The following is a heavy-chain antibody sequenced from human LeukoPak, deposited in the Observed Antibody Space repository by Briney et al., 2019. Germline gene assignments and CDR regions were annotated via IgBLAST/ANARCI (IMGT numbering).Heavy chain of an antibody. CDR1: GFTLSNCG. D-gene: IGHD6-13*01. J-gene: IGHJ6*02. CDR2: IWYDGSNK. Sequence: GGSLRLSCAASGFTLSNCGMHWVRQAPGKGLEWVAVIWYDGSNKDYADSVKGRFTISRDNSKNTLFLQMNSLRVEDTAVYYCARVGAASGTPYYYGMDVWGQGTTVTVSS. CDR3: ARVGAASGTPYYYGMDV. V-gene: IGHV3-33*08.